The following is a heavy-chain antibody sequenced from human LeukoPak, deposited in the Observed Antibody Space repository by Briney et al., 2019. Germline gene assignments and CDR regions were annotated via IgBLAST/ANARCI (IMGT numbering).Heavy chain of an antibody. CDR3: ARRDCTTGACRFDD. Sequence: ASVKVSCKASGHTFTNDEIHWVRQATGQGREWRGWMNPSSGNTGYAQKFQGRLTMTRNTSISTAYMDLSSLRSDDTAVYYCARRDCTTGACRFDDWGQGTRVSVSP. CDR2: MNPSSGNT. CDR1: GHTFTNDE. D-gene: IGHD2-8*01. J-gene: IGHJ4*02. V-gene: IGHV1-8*01.